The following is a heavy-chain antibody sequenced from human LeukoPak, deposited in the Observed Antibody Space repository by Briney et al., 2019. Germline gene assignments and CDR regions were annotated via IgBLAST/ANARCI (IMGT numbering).Heavy chain of an antibody. CDR3: ARDQKVGATPYFGMDV. D-gene: IGHD1-26*01. Sequence: DSLKGRFPVSRDNTKNSLYLQMSSLRADDTAVYYCARDQKVGATPYFGMDVWGQGTTVTVSS. J-gene: IGHJ6*02. V-gene: IGHV3-21*01.